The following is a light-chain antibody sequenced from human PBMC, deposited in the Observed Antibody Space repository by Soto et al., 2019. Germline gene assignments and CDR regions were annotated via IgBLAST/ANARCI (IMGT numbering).Light chain of an antibody. Sequence: QSALTQPASVSGSPGQSITISCTGTSSDVGSYNLVSWYQQHPGKAPKLMIYEGSKWPSGVSNRFSGSKSGNTASLTISGLQAEDEADYYCCSYAGSSIPYVFGTGTKLTVL. CDR3: CSYAGSSIPYV. V-gene: IGLV2-23*01. J-gene: IGLJ1*01. CDR1: SSDVGSYNL. CDR2: EGS.